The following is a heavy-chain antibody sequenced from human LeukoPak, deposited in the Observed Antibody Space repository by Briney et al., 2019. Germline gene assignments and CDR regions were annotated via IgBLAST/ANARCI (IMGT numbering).Heavy chain of an antibody. Sequence: ASVKVSCKASGYTFIDYYMHWVRQAPGQGHEWIGWINPNGGATDYAQNFQGRVTLTRDTSISTAYMELSSLRSDDTAVYYCARSGYNSGWAFDFWGQGTLVTVSS. V-gene: IGHV1-2*02. CDR3: ARSGYNSGWAFDF. D-gene: IGHD6-19*01. J-gene: IGHJ4*02. CDR1: GYTFIDYY. CDR2: INPNGGAT.